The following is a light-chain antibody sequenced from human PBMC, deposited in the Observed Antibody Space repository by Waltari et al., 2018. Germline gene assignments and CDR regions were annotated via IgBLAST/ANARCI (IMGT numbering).Light chain of an antibody. J-gene: IGLJ3*02. Sequence: QSVLTQPPSVSETPGKRVTTSCSGDYSSIGSNAVSWYQQLPRTAPKLLIFSNDRGPPGVPYRVFGAKSCGSASPAIRGLRSEEEADYYCAAWNNRLNGWVFGGGTKLTVL. CDR3: AAWNNRLNGWV. V-gene: IGLV1-44*01. CDR2: SND. CDR1: YSSIGSNA.